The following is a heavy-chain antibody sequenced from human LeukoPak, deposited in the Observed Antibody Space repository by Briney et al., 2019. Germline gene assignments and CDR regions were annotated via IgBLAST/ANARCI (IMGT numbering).Heavy chain of an antibody. V-gene: IGHV5-51*01. Sequence: GAALQISCKGAGSLFTSYWIGWGRQLAGKGLEWMGIIYPGDSDTRYSPSFQGQVTISADKYISTAYLQWSSLKASDTAMYYCARLYGSGSYYIDYWGQGTLVTVSS. CDR2: IYPGDSDT. J-gene: IGHJ4*02. CDR1: GSLFTSYW. CDR3: ARLYGSGSYYIDY. D-gene: IGHD3-10*01.